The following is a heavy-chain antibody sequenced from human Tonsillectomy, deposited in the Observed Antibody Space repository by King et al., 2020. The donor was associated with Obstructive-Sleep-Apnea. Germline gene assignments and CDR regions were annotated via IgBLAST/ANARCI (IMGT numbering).Heavy chain of an antibody. Sequence: HVQLQESGPGLVKPSQTLFRTCTVSGGSISSAEYYWSWIRQPPGKGLEWVGYIYYSGTNYYNSSLKSRVTISVDTSKNQFSLKLSSVTAADTAVYSCARLSSGWCFDYWGQGTLVTVSS. CDR3: ARLSSGWCFDY. CDR2: IYYSGTN. D-gene: IGHD6-19*01. V-gene: IGHV4-30-4*01. J-gene: IGHJ4*02. CDR1: GGSISSAEYY.